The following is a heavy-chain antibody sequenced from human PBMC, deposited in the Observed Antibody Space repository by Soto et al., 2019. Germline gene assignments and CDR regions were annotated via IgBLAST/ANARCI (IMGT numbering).Heavy chain of an antibody. CDR3: AATPGSSEYFQH. D-gene: IGHD3-16*02. CDR1: GYTFTSYD. CDR2: MNPNSGNT. V-gene: IGHV1-8*01. Sequence: QVQLVQSGAEVKKPGASVKVSCKASGYTFTSYDINWVRQATGQGLEWMGWMNPNSGNTGYAQKFQGRVTMTRNTSISTAYMELSSLTSEDTAVYYCAATPGSSEYFQHWGQGTLVTVSS. J-gene: IGHJ1*01.